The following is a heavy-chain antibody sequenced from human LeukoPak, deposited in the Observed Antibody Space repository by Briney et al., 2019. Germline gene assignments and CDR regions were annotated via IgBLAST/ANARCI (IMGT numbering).Heavy chain of an antibody. CDR1: GFTFGDYA. J-gene: IGHJ4*02. CDR3: TRDPLYYYDSSGYYYGTVHYFDY. D-gene: IGHD3-22*01. V-gene: IGHV3-49*04. CDR2: IRSKAYGGTT. Sequence: GGSLRLSCTASGFTFGDYAMSWVRQAPGKRLEWVGFIRSKAYGGTTEYAASVKGRFTISRDDSKSIAYLQMNSLKTEDTAVYYCTRDPLYYYDSSGYYYGTVHYFDYWGQGTLVTVSS.